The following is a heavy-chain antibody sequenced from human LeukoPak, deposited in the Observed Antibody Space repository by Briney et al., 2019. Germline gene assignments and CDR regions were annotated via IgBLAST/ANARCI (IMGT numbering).Heavy chain of an antibody. CDR1: RFTVSSNY. J-gene: IGHJ4*02. D-gene: IGHD3-10*01. CDR2: IYSGGST. CDR3: ARVRPMVPLN. Sequence: GGSLRLSCAASRFTVSSNYMSWVRQAPGKGLEWVSVIYSGGSTYYADSVKGRFTISRDNSKNTLYLQMNSLRAEDTAVYYCARVRPMVPLNWGQGTLVTVSS. V-gene: IGHV3-66*01.